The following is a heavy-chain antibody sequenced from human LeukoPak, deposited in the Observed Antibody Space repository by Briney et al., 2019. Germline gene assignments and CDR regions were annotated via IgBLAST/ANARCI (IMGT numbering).Heavy chain of an antibody. Sequence: PSETLSLTCTVSGGSISSSSYYWGWIRQPPGKGLEWIGSIYYSGSTYYNPSLKSRVTISVDTSKNQFSLKLSSVTAADTAVYYCARDFIGGRYCSGGSCYSGVIDYWGQGTLVTVSS. CDR3: ARDFIGGRYCSGGSCYSGVIDY. J-gene: IGHJ4*02. V-gene: IGHV4-39*07. CDR1: GGSISSSSYY. D-gene: IGHD2-15*01. CDR2: IYYSGST.